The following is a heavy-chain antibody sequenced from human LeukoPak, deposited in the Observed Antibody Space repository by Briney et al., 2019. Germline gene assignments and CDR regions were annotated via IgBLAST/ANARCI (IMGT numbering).Heavy chain of an antibody. CDR1: GGSFSGYY. V-gene: IGHV4-34*01. J-gene: IGHJ4*02. Sequence: PSETLSLTCAVYGGSFSGYYWSWIRQPPGKGLEWIGEINHSGSTNYNPSLKSRVTISVDTSKNQFSLKLSSVTAADTAVYYCARHDATYYYGSGRPKSFDYWGQGTLVTVSS. D-gene: IGHD3-10*01. CDR3: ARHDATYYYGSGRPKSFDY. CDR2: INHSGST.